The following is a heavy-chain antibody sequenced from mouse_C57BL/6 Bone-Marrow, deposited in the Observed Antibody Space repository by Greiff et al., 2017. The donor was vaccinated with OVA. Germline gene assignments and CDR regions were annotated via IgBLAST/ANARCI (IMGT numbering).Heavy chain of an antibody. J-gene: IGHJ2*01. Sequence: LQQSGAELVRPGASVKMSCKASGYTFTSYNMHWVKQTPRQGLEWIGAIYPGNGDTYYNQKFKGKATLTVDKSSSTAYMQLSSLTSEDSAVYCCATSTVVAPCFDYWGQGTTLTVSS. V-gene: IGHV1-12*01. CDR2: IYPGNGDT. D-gene: IGHD1-1*01. CDR1: GYTFTSYN. CDR3: ATSTVVAPCFDY.